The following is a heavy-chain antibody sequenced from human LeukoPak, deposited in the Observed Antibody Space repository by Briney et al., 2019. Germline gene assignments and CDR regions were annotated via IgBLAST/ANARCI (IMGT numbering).Heavy chain of an antibody. J-gene: IGHJ6*04. V-gene: IGHV3-48*03. CDR3: AELGITMIGGV. CDR1: RFIFSTYE. CDR2: ISSSGSTI. Sequence: TGGSLRLSCAASRFIFSTYEMNWVRQAPGKGLEWVSYISSSGSTIYYADSVKGRFTISRDNAKNSLYLQMNSLRAEDTAVYYCAELGITMIGGVWGKGTTVTISS. D-gene: IGHD3-10*02.